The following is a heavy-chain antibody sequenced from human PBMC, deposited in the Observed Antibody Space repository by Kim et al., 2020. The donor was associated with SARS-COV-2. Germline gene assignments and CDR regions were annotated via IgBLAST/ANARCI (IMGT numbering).Heavy chain of an antibody. D-gene: IGHD5-12*01. Sequence: GGSLRLSCAASGFTFSSYAMHWVLQAPGKGLEWVAVISYDGSNKYYADSVKGRFTISRDNSKNTLYLQMNSLRAEDTAVYYCARGGGYNGPFDYWGQGTLVTVSS. V-gene: IGHV3-30*04. CDR2: ISYDGSNK. CDR3: ARGGGYNGPFDY. CDR1: GFTFSSYA. J-gene: IGHJ4*02.